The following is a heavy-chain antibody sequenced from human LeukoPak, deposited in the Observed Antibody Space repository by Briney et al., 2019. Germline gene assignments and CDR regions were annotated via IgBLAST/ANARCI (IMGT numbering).Heavy chain of an antibody. V-gene: IGHV3-23*01. J-gene: IGHJ4*02. D-gene: IGHD3/OR15-3a*01. CDR2: ISGGGVTT. CDR3: ATPWTAVATFHRLDY. CDR1: GFTFTSYA. Sequence: GASLRLSCAASGFTFTSYAMSWVRQAPGKGLEWVSTISGGGVTTYYADSVKGRSTISRDNSKNTVYLQMNSLRAEDTAIYYCATPWTAVATFHRLDYWGQGTLVTVSS.